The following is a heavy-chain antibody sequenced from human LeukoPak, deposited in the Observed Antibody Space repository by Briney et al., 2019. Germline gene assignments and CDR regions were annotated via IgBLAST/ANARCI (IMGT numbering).Heavy chain of an antibody. V-gene: IGHV4-59*01. CDR1: GGSISSYY. CDR3: ARDPWGQTGYFDY. D-gene: IGHD3-16*01. Sequence: KPSETLPLTCTVSGGSISSYYWSWIRQPPGKGLEWIGYIYYSGSTNYSPSLKSRVTISVDTSKNQFSLKLSSVTAADTAVYYCARDPWGQTGYFDYWGQGTLVTVSS. CDR2: IYYSGST. J-gene: IGHJ4*02.